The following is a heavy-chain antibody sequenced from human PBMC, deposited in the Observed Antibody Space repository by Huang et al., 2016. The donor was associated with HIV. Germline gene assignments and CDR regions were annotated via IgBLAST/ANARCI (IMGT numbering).Heavy chain of an antibody. D-gene: IGHD3-22*01. J-gene: IGHJ4*02. CDR2: INSDGSSS. V-gene: IGHV3-74*01. Sequence: EVQLVESGGGLVQPGGSLRLSCAASGFTFSSYWMHWVRQTPGKGLGWGARINSDGSSSGDADSVKGRFTISRDNAKNTLYLQMNSLRAEDTAVYYCVRDPRIQSWLNYFDYWGQGTLVSVSS. CDR3: VRDPRIQSWLNYFDY. CDR1: GFTFSSYW.